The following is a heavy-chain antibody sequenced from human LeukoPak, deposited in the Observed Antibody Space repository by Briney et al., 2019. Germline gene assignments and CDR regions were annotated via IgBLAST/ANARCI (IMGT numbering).Heavy chain of an antibody. CDR2: ISYDGSNT. J-gene: IGHJ4*02. D-gene: IGHD3-10*01. Sequence: GRSLRLSCAASGFTFSSYGMHWVRQAPGKGLEWVAVISYDGSNTYYADSVKGRFTISRDDSKNMLYLQMNSLRAEDTAVYYCAKPYYYGSRSYMDYWGQGTLVTVSS. CDR1: GFTFSSYG. CDR3: AKPYYYGSRSYMDY. V-gene: IGHV3-30*18.